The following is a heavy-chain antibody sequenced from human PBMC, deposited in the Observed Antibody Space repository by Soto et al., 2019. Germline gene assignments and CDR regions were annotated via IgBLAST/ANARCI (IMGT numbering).Heavy chain of an antibody. D-gene: IGHD6-19*01. J-gene: IGHJ4*02. Sequence: QVQLVQSGAEVKKPGASVKVSCEASGYTFIDYYMHWVQQAPGQGFEWMGRISPKSGGTNYAQKFQGRVTMTWDTSLNTAYMQLSSLMSEDTAVYYCARPPGYISDWYYFDLWGQGTLVTVSS. CDR3: ARPPGYISDWYYFDL. CDR2: ISPKSGGT. CDR1: GYTFIDYY. V-gene: IGHV1-2*02.